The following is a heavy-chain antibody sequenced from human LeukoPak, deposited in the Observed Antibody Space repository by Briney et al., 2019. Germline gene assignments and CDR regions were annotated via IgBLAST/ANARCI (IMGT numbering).Heavy chain of an antibody. CDR2: IIPIFGTA. CDR1: GGTFSSYA. CDR3: AREADYYDSSGLPYFDY. V-gene: IGHV1-69*13. Sequence: GAPVTVSCKASGGTFSSYAISWVRQAPGQGLEWMGGIIPIFGTANYAQKFQGRVTITADESTSTAYMELSSLRSEDTAVYYCAREADYYDSSGLPYFDYWGQGTLVTVSS. J-gene: IGHJ4*02. D-gene: IGHD3-22*01.